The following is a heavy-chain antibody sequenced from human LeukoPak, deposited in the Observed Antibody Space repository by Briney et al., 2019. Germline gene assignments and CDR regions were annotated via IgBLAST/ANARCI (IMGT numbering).Heavy chain of an antibody. Sequence: KPSETLSLTCTVSGGSISSYYWSWIRQPPGKGLEWIGYIYYSGSTNYNPSLKSRVTISVDTSKNQFSLKLSSVTAADTAVYYCARGRYSGYGPYYYYYYYMDVWGKGTTVTVSS. CDR3: ARGRYSGYGPYYYYYYYMDV. J-gene: IGHJ6*03. D-gene: IGHD5-12*01. V-gene: IGHV4-59*08. CDR2: IYYSGST. CDR1: GGSISSYY.